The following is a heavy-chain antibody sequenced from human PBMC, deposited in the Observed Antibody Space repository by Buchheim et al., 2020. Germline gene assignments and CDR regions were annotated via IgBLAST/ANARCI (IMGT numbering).Heavy chain of an antibody. CDR3: AKDGGIAAAHYYYYGIDV. Sequence: EVQLLESGGGLVQPGGSLRLSCAASGFTFSSYAMSWVRQAPGKGLEWVSAISGSGGSTYYADSVKGRFTLSRDNSKNTLYLQMNSLRAEDTAVYYCAKDGGIAAAHYYYYGIDVWGQGTT. V-gene: IGHV3-23*01. CDR1: GFTFSSYA. D-gene: IGHD6-13*01. J-gene: IGHJ6*02. CDR2: ISGSGGST.